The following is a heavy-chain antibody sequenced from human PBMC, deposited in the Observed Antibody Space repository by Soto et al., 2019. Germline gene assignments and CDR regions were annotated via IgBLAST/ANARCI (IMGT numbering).Heavy chain of an antibody. CDR2: INHSGST. J-gene: IGHJ6*03. D-gene: IGHD2-2*01. V-gene: IGHV4-34*01. CDR1: GGSFSGYY. CDR3: ARGHISEVVPAAMEDDYYYYYMDV. Sequence: SETLSLTCAVYGGSFSGYYWSWIRQPPGKGLEWIGEINHSGSTNYNPSLKSRVTISVDTSKNQFSLKLSSVTAADTAVYYCARGHISEVVPAAMEDDYYYYYMDVWGKGTTVTVS.